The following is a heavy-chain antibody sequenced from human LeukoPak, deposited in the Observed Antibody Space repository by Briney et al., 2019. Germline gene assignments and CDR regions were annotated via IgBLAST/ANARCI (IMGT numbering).Heavy chain of an antibody. D-gene: IGHD3-22*01. CDR1: GFSFSSYG. Sequence: GGSLRLSCAASGFSFSSYGMHWVRQAPGRGLEWVAGISYDGSNKYYADSVKGRFTISRDNSKNTLYLQMNSLRAEDTAVYYCARDLSYDSSGYPFDYWGQGTLVTVSS. V-gene: IGHV3-30*03. J-gene: IGHJ4*02. CDR2: ISYDGSNK. CDR3: ARDLSYDSSGYPFDY.